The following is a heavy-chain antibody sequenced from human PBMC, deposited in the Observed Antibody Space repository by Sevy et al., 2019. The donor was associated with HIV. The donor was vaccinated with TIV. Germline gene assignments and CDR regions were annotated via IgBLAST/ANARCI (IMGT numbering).Heavy chain of an antibody. Sequence: GGSLRLSCAASGFTFSSYSMNWVRQAPGKGLEWVASISSSGSYINYEDSVKGRFTISRDNTDNSLYLQMNSLRAEDTAVYYCARDSQMTMQFGETDDAFDVWGQGTMVTVSS. D-gene: IGHD3-10*01. CDR2: ISSSGSYI. CDR1: GFTFSSYS. V-gene: IGHV3-21*01. J-gene: IGHJ3*01. CDR3: ARDSQMTMQFGETDDAFDV.